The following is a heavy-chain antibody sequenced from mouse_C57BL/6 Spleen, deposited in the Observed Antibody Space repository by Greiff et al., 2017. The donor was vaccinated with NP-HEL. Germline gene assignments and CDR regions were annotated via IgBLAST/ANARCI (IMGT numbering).Heavy chain of an antibody. CDR1: GYTFTSYW. J-gene: IGHJ1*03. D-gene: IGHD1-1*01. CDR2: INPSSGYT. V-gene: IGHV1-7*01. Sequence: QVHVKQSGAELAKPGASVKLSCKASGYTFTSYWMHWVKQRPGQGLEWIGYINPSSGYTKYNQKFKDKATLTTDKSSSTAYMQLSSLTYEDSAGYYCARCGGFYYGSSLGYFDVWGTGTTVTVSS. CDR3: ARCGGFYYGSSLGYFDV.